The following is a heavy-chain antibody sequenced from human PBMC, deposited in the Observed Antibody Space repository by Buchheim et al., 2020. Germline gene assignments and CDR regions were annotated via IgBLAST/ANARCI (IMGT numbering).Heavy chain of an antibody. D-gene: IGHD6-13*01. J-gene: IGHJ4*02. Sequence: EVQMVESGGGLVKPGGSLRLSCAASGFSFSDFTMNWVRQAPGKGLEWVSRLHSDGTTVSYADFAKGRFTISRDNAKNMVYLQMNSLRADDTAVYYCARDFVAAAGIPDYWGQGTL. V-gene: IGHV3-74*01. CDR1: GFSFSDFT. CDR3: ARDFVAAAGIPDY. CDR2: LHSDGTTV.